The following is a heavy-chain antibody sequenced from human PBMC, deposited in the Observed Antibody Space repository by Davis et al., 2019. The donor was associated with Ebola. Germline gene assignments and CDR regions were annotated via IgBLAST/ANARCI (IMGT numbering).Heavy chain of an antibody. CDR1: GGSFSGYY. V-gene: IGHV4-34*01. D-gene: IGHD6-13*01. Sequence: MPSETLSLTCAVYGGSFSGYYWSWIRQPPGKGLEWIGEINHSGSTNYNPSLKSRVTISVDTSKNQFSLKLSSVTAADTAVYYCASSSWYRYYYYGMDVWGQGTTVTVSS. CDR3: ASSSWYRYYYYGMDV. CDR2: INHSGST. J-gene: IGHJ6*02.